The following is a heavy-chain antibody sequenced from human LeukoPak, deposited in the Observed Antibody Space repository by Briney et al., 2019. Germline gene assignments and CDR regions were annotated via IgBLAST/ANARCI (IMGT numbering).Heavy chain of an antibody. CDR3: ARDTGRVSLDY. CDR2: TYYSGST. Sequence: SETLSLTCTVSGGSISSGGYYWSWIRQHPGKGLEWIGYTYYSGSTYYNPSLKSRVTISVDTSKNQFSLKLSSVTAADTAVYYCARDTGRVSLDYWGQGTLVTVSS. CDR1: GGSISSGGYY. V-gene: IGHV4-31*03. D-gene: IGHD5/OR15-5a*01. J-gene: IGHJ4*02.